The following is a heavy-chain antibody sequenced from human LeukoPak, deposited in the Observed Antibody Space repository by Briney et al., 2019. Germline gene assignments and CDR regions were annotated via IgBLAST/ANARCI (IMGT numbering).Heavy chain of an antibody. CDR2: ISGSGDST. CDR1: GFTFSSYA. Sequence: GGSLRLSCAASGFTFSSYAMSWVRQAPGKGLEWVSAISGSGDSTYYADSVKGRFTISRDNSKNTLYLQMNSLRAEDTAVYYCAKVYYDSSGYYFTRTVYYFDYWSQGTLVTVSS. CDR3: AKVYYDSSGYYFTRTVYYFDY. J-gene: IGHJ4*02. V-gene: IGHV3-23*01. D-gene: IGHD3-22*01.